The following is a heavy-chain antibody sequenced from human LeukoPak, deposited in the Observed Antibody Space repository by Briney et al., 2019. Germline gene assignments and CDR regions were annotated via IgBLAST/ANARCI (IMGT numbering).Heavy chain of an antibody. J-gene: IGHJ4*02. D-gene: IGHD3-16*02. V-gene: IGHV3-7*04. CDR3: ARGGSRYHAH. CDR2: IKEDGSEK. Sequence: GGSLRLSCVGSGFTFSSTWMSWVRQAPGEGLEWVARIKEDGSEKYYVDSVKGRLTISRDNAKNSPYLEMNSLRPEDTAVYYCARGGSRYHAHWGQGTLVTVSS. CDR1: GFTFSSTW.